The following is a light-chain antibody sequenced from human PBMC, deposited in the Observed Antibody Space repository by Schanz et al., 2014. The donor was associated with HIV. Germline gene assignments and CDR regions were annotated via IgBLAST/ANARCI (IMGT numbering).Light chain of an antibody. CDR1: QNIGKW. J-gene: IGKJ1*01. CDR2: KSS. V-gene: IGKV1-5*03. CDR3: QQYYSYPPWT. Sequence: DVQMTQSPSTLSASVGDRVTITCRASQNIGKWLTWYQQKPGKAPNLLIYKSSSLESGVPSRFSGSGSGTEFTLTISNLQPEDFATYYCQQYYSYPPWTFGQGTKVEIK.